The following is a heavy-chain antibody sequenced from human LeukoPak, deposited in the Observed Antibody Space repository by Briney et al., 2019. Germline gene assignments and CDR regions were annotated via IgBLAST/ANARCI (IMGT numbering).Heavy chain of an antibody. Sequence: SETLSLTCPVSGGSISSGSYYWGWIRQPPGKGLEWIGSIYYSGTTYYNPSLKSRVTISVDTSKNQFSLKLRSVTAADTAVYYCARVVQSTDSSGFYLPEYFQHWGQGTLVTVSS. CDR3: ARVVQSTDSSGFYLPEYFQH. J-gene: IGHJ1*01. CDR1: GGSISSGSYY. V-gene: IGHV4-39*01. CDR2: IYYSGTT. D-gene: IGHD3-22*01.